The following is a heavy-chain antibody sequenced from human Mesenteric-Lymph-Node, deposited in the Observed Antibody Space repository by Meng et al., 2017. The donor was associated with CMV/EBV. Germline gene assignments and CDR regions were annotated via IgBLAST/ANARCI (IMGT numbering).Heavy chain of an antibody. CDR1: GYTFTTYG. J-gene: IGHJ6*02. CDR2: ISAYNGNT. CDR3: ARDRAIFGVGDGLDV. D-gene: IGHD3-3*01. V-gene: IGHV1-18*01. Sequence: ASVKVSCKTSGYTFTTYGISWVRQAPGQGLEWMGWISAYNGNTNYAQKLQGRVTMTTDTSTNTVYMELRSLTYDDTAVYYCARDRAIFGVGDGLDVWGQGTTVTVSS.